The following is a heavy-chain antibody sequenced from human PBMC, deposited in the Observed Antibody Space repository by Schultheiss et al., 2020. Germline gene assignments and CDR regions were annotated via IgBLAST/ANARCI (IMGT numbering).Heavy chain of an antibody. CDR3: ARDDSSGYCSGGSCYNY. J-gene: IGHJ4*02. Sequence: GGSLRLSCAASRFTFSYYGVHWVCQAPGKGLEWVSAISGSGGSTYYADSVKGRFTISRDNSKNTLYLQMNSLRAEDTAVYYCARDDSSGYCSGGSCYNYWGQGTLVTVSS. V-gene: IGHV3-23*01. CDR2: ISGSGGST. CDR1: RFTFSYYG. D-gene: IGHD2-15*01.